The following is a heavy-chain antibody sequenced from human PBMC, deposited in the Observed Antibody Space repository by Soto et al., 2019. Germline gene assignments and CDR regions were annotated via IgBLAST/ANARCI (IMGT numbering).Heavy chain of an antibody. CDR3: ERDPSGYSYGSGGMDV. V-gene: IGHV3-13*01. D-gene: IGHD5-18*01. CDR2: IGTAGDT. CDR1: GFTFSSYD. J-gene: IGHJ6*02. Sequence: EVQLVESGGGLVQPGGSLRLSCAASGFTFSSYDMHWVRQATGKGLEWVSAIGTAGDTYYPGSVKGRFTISRENAKNSLDLQMNSLRAGDTAVYYCERDPSGYSYGSGGMDVWGQGTTVTVSS.